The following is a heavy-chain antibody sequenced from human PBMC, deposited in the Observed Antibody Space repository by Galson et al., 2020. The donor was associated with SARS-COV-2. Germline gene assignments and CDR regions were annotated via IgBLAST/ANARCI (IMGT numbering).Heavy chain of an antibody. CDR1: GGTFSSYA. CDR2: LSTYSGDT. J-gene: IGHJ6*03. CDR3: ARALYCSGAGCRTSYYYSYYMDV. Sequence: ASVKVSCKASGGTFSSYAISWVRQAPGQGLEWMGWLSTYSGDTNYAQSLQGRVTMTTDTSTDTAYMELRSLRSDDTAVYYCARALYCSGAGCRTSYYYSYYMDVWGEGTTVTVSS. V-gene: IGHV1-18*01. D-gene: IGHD2-15*01.